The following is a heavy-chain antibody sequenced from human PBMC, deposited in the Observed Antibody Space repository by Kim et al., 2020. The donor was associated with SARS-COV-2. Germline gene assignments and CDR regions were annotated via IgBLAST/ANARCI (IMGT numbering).Heavy chain of an antibody. CDR2: ISGSGGST. CDR1: GFTFSSYA. V-gene: IGHV3-23*01. Sequence: GGSLRLSCAASGFTFSSYAMNWVRQAPGKGLEWVSSISGSGGSTYYADSVKGRFTISRDNSKNTLYLQMNSLRADDTAVYYCAKEPPSSGYLDYWGQGTLVTVSS. J-gene: IGHJ4*02. CDR3: AKEPPSSGYLDY. D-gene: IGHD6-19*01.